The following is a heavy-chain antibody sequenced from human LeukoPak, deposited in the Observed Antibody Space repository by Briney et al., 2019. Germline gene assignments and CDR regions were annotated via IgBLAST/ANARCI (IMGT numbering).Heavy chain of an antibody. CDR3: AKESGIRSYGAYFPH. D-gene: IGHD4-17*01. CDR2: ISYDGGTK. J-gene: IGHJ1*01. CDR1: GFTFSSHG. V-gene: IGHV3-30*18. Sequence: GGSLRLSCAASGFTFSSHGMQWVRQAPGKGLEWVAVISYDGGTKYYADSVKGRFTISRDNSKSTPFLQMNSLRAEDTAVYYCAKESGIRSYGAYFPHWGQGTLVTVSS.